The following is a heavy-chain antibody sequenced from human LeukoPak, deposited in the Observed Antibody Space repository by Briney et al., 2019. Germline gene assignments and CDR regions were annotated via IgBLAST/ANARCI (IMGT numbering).Heavy chain of an antibody. V-gene: IGHV4-34*01. CDR1: GGSFSGYY. CDR3: ASDYGDFDLH. Sequence: SETLSLTCAVYGGSFSGYYWSWIRQPPGKGLEWIGEINHSGSTNYNPSLKSRVTISVDTSKSQFSLKLSSVTAADTAVYYCASDYGDFDLHWGQGDLVTVSS. CDR2: INHSGST. D-gene: IGHD4-17*01. J-gene: IGHJ4*02.